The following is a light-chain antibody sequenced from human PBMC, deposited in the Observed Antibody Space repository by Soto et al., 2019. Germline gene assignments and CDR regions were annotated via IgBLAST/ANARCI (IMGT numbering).Light chain of an antibody. V-gene: IGLV2-14*01. CDR3: SSYTSSSTYV. CDR2: EVS. J-gene: IGLJ1*01. Sequence: QSVLTQPASVSGSPGQSITISCTGTSSDVGGYNYVSWYQQHPGKAPKLMIYEVSNRPSGVSNRFSGSKSGNTASLTISGLQAEDEAHYYCSSYTSSSTYVFGPGKKVNV. CDR1: SSDVGGYNY.